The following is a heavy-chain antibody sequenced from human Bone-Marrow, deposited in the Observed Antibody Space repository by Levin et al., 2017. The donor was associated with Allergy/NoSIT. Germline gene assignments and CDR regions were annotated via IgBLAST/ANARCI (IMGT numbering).Heavy chain of an antibody. V-gene: IGHV1-18*01. Sequence: SFPSSFFPFPPSFLPWVRQAPGRGLEWMGWVSAYSGNTNYALNLQDRVTMTPAPPTNTAYMELSSLRSDDTAIYYCARGHFPYYYYGMDVWGQGTTVVVSS. CDR3: ARGHFPYYYYGMDV. CDR1: FFPFPPSF. CDR2: VSAYSGNT. J-gene: IGHJ6*02.